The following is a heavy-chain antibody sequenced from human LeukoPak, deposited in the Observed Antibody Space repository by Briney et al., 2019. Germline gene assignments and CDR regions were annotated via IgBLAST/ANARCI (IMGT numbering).Heavy chain of an antibody. CDR2: IIPIFGTA. D-gene: IGHD3-22*01. CDR3: AREDSSATYSTRGAFDI. CDR1: GGTFSSYA. Sequence: SVKVSCKASGGTFSSYAISWVRQAPGQGLEWMGGIIPIFGTANYAQKFQGRVTTTTDESTSTASMELSSLRSEDTAVYYCAREDSSATYSTRGAFDIWGQGTMVTVSS. V-gene: IGHV1-69*05. J-gene: IGHJ3*02.